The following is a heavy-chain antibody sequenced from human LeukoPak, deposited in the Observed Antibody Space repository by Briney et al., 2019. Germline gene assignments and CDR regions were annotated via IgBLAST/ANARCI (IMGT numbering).Heavy chain of an antibody. Sequence: GGSPRLSCAASGFTFSSYAMHWVRQAPGKGLEWVAVISYDGSNKYYADSVKGRFTISRDNSKNTLYLQMNSLRAEDTAVYYCARAVADLGDAFDIWGQGTMVTVSS. J-gene: IGHJ3*02. V-gene: IGHV3-30*04. D-gene: IGHD6-19*01. CDR3: ARAVADLGDAFDI. CDR2: ISYDGSNK. CDR1: GFTFSSYA.